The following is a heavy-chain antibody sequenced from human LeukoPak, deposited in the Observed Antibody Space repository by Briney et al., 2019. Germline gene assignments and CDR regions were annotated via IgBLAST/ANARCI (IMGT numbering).Heavy chain of an antibody. D-gene: IGHD3-22*01. Sequence: SETLSLTCTVSGDSIRSYYWSWIPQPPGKGLEWIGYINYSGSTKYNPSLKSRVTISSDTSKNQFSLKLSSVTAADTALYYCARHIYDSGGYRIDYWGQGTLVTVSS. CDR3: ARHIYDSGGYRIDY. V-gene: IGHV4-59*08. J-gene: IGHJ4*02. CDR1: GDSIRSYY. CDR2: INYSGST.